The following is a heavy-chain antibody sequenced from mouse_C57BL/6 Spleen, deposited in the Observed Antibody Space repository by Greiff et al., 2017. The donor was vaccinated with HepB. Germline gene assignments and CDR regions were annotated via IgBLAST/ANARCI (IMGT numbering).Heavy chain of an antibody. Sequence: EVMLVESGGGLVQPKGSLKLSCAASGFSFNTYAMNWVRQAPGKGLEWVARIRSKSNNYATYYADSVKDRFTISRDDSESMLYLQMNNLKTEDTAMYYCVRHESYPYAMDYWGQGTSVTVSS. V-gene: IGHV10-1*01. CDR2: IRSKSNNYAT. D-gene: IGHD2-12*01. CDR1: GFSFNTYA. CDR3: VRHESYPYAMDY. J-gene: IGHJ4*01.